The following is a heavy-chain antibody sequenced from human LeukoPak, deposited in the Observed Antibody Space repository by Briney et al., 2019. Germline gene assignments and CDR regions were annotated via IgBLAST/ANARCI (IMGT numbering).Heavy chain of an antibody. V-gene: IGHV3-74*01. CDR2: INSDGSST. D-gene: IGHD3-3*01. CDR3: TKDIYGVVSSSCGMDV. Sequence: LAGGSLRLSCAASGFTFSSYWMHWVRQAPGKGLVWVSRINSDGSSTSYADSVKGRFTISRDNAKNTLYLQMNSLRTEDTALYYCTKDIYGVVSSSCGMDVWGKGTTVTVS. CDR1: GFTFSSYW. J-gene: IGHJ6*04.